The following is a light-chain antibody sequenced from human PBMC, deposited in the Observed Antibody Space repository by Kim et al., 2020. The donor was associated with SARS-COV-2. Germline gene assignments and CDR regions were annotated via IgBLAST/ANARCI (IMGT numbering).Light chain of an antibody. J-gene: IGLJ3*02. Sequence: ASFKLTCTLSSGHSSYAIAWHQQQPEKGPRYLMKLNSDGSHSKGDGIPDRFSGSSSGAERYLTISSLQSEDEADYYCQTWGTGIRVFGGGTQLTVL. V-gene: IGLV4-69*01. CDR2: LNSDGSH. CDR1: SGHSSYA. CDR3: QTWGTGIRV.